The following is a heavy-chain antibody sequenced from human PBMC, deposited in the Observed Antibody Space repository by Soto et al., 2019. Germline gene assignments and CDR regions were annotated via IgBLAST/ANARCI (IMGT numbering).Heavy chain of an antibody. CDR1: GYTFTNYY. J-gene: IGHJ4*02. Sequence: QEKLVQSGAEVKKPGASVKVSCEASGYTFTNYYIHWVRQAPGQGLEWMAVINPSGGSTRYAQKFQGIVTMTRDTSASTVYIELSSLRSEDTAVYYCAKTYGFLGGYYFDYWGQGTLVTVSS. CDR2: INPSGGST. D-gene: IGHD3-16*01. CDR3: AKTYGFLGGYYFDY. V-gene: IGHV1-46*01.